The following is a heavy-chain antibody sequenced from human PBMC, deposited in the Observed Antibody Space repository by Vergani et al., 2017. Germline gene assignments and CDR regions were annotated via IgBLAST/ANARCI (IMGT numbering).Heavy chain of an antibody. V-gene: IGHV4-39*01. D-gene: IGHD3-16*01. CDR3: ASGKYYSDSTSHFRGRYFDV. J-gene: IGHJ2*01. CDR2: IYNSGNG. Sequence: QMQLQESGPGLVKASETLSLTCTVSGDSIISRSYYWGWIRPPPGKGLEWIGSIYNSGNGDSSSSLKSSVTISADTSKNQFSLRLTSVTAADTAVYYCASGKYYSDSTSHFRGRYFDVWGRGTLVTVPS. CDR1: GDSIISRSYY.